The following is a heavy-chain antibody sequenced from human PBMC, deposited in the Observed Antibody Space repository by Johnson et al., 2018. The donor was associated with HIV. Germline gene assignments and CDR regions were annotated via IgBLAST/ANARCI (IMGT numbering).Heavy chain of an antibody. CDR2: ISYDGSNK. V-gene: IGHV3-30*14. CDR1: GFTFSTYA. CDR3: AKDRRSSSPGRDAFDI. Sequence: QVQLVESGGGLVQPGGSLRLSCAASGFTFSTYAMNWVRQPPGRGLEWVAVISYDGSNKYYADSVKGRFTISRDNSKNTLYLQMNSLRAEDTAVYYCAKDRRSSSPGRDAFDIWGQGTMVTVSS. D-gene: IGHD6-6*01. J-gene: IGHJ3*02.